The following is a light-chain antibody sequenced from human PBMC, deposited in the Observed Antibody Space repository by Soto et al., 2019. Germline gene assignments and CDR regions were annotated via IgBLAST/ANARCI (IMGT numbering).Light chain of an antibody. J-gene: IGKJ1*01. V-gene: IGKV3D-20*02. CDR1: QSVSNNS. CDR2: GAS. Sequence: EIVLTQSPGTLSLSPGERATLSCGASQSVSNNSLAWYQKKPGQAPRLLIYGASTRATGIPDSFTGRGSGTEFTLTISRLETEDFAVYYCQQLTEWPPQRTFGQGTKVDTK. CDR3: QQLTEWPPQRT.